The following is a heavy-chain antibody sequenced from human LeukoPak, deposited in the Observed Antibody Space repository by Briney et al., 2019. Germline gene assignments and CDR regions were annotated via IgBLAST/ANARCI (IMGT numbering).Heavy chain of an antibody. CDR2: INPSSGGT. CDR3: ARVGTNYYDSSGYY. D-gene: IGHD3-22*01. V-gene: IGHV1-2*02. J-gene: IGHJ4*02. CDR1: GYTFTGYY. Sequence: ASVKVSCKASGYTFTGYYMHWVRQAPGQGLEWMGWINPSSGGTNYAQKFQGRVTMTRDTSISTAYMELSRLRSDDTAVYYCARVGTNYYDSSGYYWGQGTLVTVSS.